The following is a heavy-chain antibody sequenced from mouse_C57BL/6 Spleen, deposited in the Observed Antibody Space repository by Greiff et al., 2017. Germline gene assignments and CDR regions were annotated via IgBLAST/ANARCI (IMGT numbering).Heavy chain of an antibody. CDR3: ARGIYYYGSSYLYYFDY. Sequence: QSGAELVRPGASVKMSCKASGYTFTSYNMHWVKQTPRQGLEWIGAIYPGNGDTSYNQKFKGKATLTVDKSSSTAYMQLSSLTSEDSAVYFCARGIYYYGSSYLYYFDYWGQGTTLTVSS. D-gene: IGHD1-1*01. CDR2: IYPGNGDT. CDR1: GYTFTSYN. J-gene: IGHJ2*01. V-gene: IGHV1-12*01.